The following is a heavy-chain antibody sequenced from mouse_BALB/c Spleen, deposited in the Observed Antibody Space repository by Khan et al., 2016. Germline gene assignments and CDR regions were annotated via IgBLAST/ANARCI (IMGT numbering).Heavy chain of an antibody. J-gene: IGHJ4*01. CDR3: ARHYYGSYYAMDY. V-gene: IGHV2-6-1*01. CDR2: IWSDGST. CDR1: GFSLTSYG. Sequence: QMQLEESGPGLVAPSQSLSITCTISGFSLTSYGVHWVRQPPGKGLEWLVVIWSDGSTSYNSALKSRLSISQDNSKSQDFLKMNSLQTDDTAMYXGARHYYGSYYAMDYWGQGTSVTVSS. D-gene: IGHD1-1*01.